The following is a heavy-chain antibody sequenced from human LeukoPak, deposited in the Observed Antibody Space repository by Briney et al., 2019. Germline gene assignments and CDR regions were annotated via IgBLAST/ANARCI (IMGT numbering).Heavy chain of an antibody. CDR3: ARGGAARPDY. CDR2: ISNSGTTI. CDR1: GFTFSSYG. D-gene: IGHD6-6*01. J-gene: IGHJ4*02. Sequence: GGSLRLSCAASGFTFSSYGMNWFRQAPGRGLEWVSYISNSGTTIYYADSVKGRFTISRDNAKNSLYLQMNTLRAEDTAVYYCARGGAARPDYWGQGTLVTVSS. V-gene: IGHV3-48*01.